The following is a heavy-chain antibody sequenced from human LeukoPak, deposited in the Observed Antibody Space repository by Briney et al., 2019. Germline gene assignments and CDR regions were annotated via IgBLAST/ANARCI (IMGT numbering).Heavy chain of an antibody. J-gene: IGHJ6*02. Sequence: ASVKVSCKSSGYSFSSYAMNWVRQAPGQGLEWMGWINTNTGNPTYAQGFTGRFVFSLDTSASTAYLQISSLKAEDTAVYYCARRYYDFLSDLYGMDVWGQGTTVTVSS. CDR3: ARRYYDFLSDLYGMDV. D-gene: IGHD3-3*01. CDR2: INTNTGNP. V-gene: IGHV7-4-1*02. CDR1: GYSFSSYA.